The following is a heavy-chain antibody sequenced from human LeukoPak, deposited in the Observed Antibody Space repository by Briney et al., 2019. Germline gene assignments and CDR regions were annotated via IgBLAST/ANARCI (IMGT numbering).Heavy chain of an antibody. CDR3: ARDRGYSYDFDY. CDR1: GGSISSYY. Sequence: SETLSLTCTVSGGSISSYYWSWIRQPPGKGLEWIGYIYYSGSTNYNPFLKSRVTISVDTSKNQFSLKLSSVTAADAAVYYCARDRGYSYDFDYWGQGTLVTVSS. CDR2: IYYSGST. V-gene: IGHV4-59*01. D-gene: IGHD5-18*01. J-gene: IGHJ4*02.